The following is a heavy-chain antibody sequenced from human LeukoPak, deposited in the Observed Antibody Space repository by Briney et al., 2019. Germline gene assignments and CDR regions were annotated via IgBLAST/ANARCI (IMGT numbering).Heavy chain of an antibody. CDR3: VKSPSDGLDV. Sequence: LPGGSLRLSCSASEFTFSSIPMHWVRQAPGRGLEYVSTLFTATTSYAASVRGRFTPSRDNSKNTLYLQMPSLRPEDTAVYYCVKSPSDGLDVWGQGATVIVS. V-gene: IGHV3-64D*08. CDR2: LFTATT. CDR1: EFTFSSIP. J-gene: IGHJ6*02.